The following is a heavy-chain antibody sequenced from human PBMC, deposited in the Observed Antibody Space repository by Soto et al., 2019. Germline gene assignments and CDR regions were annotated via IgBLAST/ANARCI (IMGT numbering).Heavy chain of an antibody. J-gene: IGHJ6*02. CDR2: IWYDGSNK. V-gene: IGHV3-33*01. CDR3: ARDGLRFLEWTQDQYGMDV. Sequence: GGSLRLSCAASGFTFSSYGMHWVRQAPGKGLEWVAVIWYDGSNKYYADSVKGRFTISRDNSKNTLYLQMNSLRAEDTAVYYCARDGLRFLEWTQDQYGMDVWGQGTTVTVSS. CDR1: GFTFSSYG. D-gene: IGHD3-3*01.